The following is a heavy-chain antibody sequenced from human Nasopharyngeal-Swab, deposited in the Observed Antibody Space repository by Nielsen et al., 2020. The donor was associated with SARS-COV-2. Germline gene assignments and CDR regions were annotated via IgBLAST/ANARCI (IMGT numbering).Heavy chain of an antibody. D-gene: IGHD6-19*01. CDR2: IYYSGST. CDR1: GGSISSYY. V-gene: IGHV4-59*13. CDR3: AGGAGSSGWYVVDY. Sequence: SETLSLTCTVSGGSISSYYWSWIRQPPGKGLEWIGYIYYSGSTNYNPSLKSRVTISVDTSKNQFSLKLSSVTAADTAVYYCAGGAGSSGWYVVDYWGQGTLVTVSS. J-gene: IGHJ4*02.